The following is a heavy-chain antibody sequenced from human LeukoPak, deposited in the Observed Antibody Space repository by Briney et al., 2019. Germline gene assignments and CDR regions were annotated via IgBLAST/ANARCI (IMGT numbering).Heavy chain of an antibody. CDR3: ARSYDIWTSAPAY. V-gene: IGHV4-30-2*01. CDR1: GGLISSGGYS. D-gene: IGHD3-9*01. CDR2: IYHSGNT. Sequence: SETLSLTCAVSGGLISSGGYSWSWIRQPPGKGLEWIGYIYHSGNTYYNPSLKSRVTISIDRSMNQFSLKLSSVTAADTAVYYCARSYDIWTSAPAYWGQGTLVTVSS. J-gene: IGHJ4*02.